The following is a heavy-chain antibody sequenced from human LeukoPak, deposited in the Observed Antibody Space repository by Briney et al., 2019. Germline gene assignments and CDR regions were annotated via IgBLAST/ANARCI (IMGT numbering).Heavy chain of an antibody. Sequence: QPGGSLRLSCAPSAFTFSSYGMHWVRQPPGKGLEWVAVISYDGSNKYYADSVKGRCTISRDNSKNTLYLQMNSLRAEDTAVYYCAKDAYSGSFRWFDPWGQGTLVTVSS. D-gene: IGHD1-26*01. J-gene: IGHJ5*02. CDR2: ISYDGSNK. CDR1: AFTFSSYG. CDR3: AKDAYSGSFRWFDP. V-gene: IGHV3-30*18.